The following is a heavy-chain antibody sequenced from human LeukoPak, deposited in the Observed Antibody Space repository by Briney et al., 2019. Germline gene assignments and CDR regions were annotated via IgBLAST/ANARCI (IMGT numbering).Heavy chain of an antibody. J-gene: IGHJ4*02. D-gene: IGHD4/OR15-4a*01. CDR1: GYAFSNYY. CDR3: ARDGSMTVANPNYFDS. Sequence: ASVKVSCKASGYAFSNYYVHWVRQAPGQGLEWMGIINPGGGSTTYSQKFQDRVTMTRDTSTNTVYMELSSLRSDDTAVYYCARDGSMTVANPNYFDSWGQGTLVTVSS. CDR2: INPGGGST. V-gene: IGHV1-46*01.